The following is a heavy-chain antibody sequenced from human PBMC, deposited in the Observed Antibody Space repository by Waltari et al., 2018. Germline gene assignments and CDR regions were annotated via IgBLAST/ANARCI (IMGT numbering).Heavy chain of an antibody. CDR2: MYYSGST. Sequence: QLQLQESGPGLVKPSEPLSLTCTVSGGSISSSSYYWGWIRQPPGKGLEWIGSMYYSGSTYYNPSLKSRVTISVDTSKNQFSLKLSSVTAADTAVYYCARVAARPSPGYFDLWGRGTLVTVSS. CDR1: GGSISSSSYY. V-gene: IGHV4-39*01. D-gene: IGHD6-6*01. J-gene: IGHJ2*01. CDR3: ARVAARPSPGYFDL.